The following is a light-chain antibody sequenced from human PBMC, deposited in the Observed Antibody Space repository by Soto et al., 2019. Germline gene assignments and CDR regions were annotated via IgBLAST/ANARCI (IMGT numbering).Light chain of an antibody. Sequence: QSALTQPASVSGSPGQSITISCTGTGSDVGGYNYVSWYQHHPGKAPKLMIYEVSHRPSGVSNRFSGSKSGNTASLTISGLQAEDEADYYCSSYTSSSTPHVVFGGGTKLTVL. CDR3: SSYTSSSTPHVV. CDR1: GSDVGGYNY. V-gene: IGLV2-14*01. CDR2: EVS. J-gene: IGLJ2*01.